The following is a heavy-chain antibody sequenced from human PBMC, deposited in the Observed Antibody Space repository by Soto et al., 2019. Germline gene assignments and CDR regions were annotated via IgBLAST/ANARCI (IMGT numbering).Heavy chain of an antibody. V-gene: IGHV4-61*01. J-gene: IGHJ4*02. Sequence: LSETLSLTCTVSGVSVSSGSFYWAWIRQPPGKGLEWIGFGSYSGTTNYKPSLKSRVTISVDTSRSQISLKVSSLTAADTAVYYCARGATVTQFDYWGRGTLVTVSS. D-gene: IGHD4-17*01. CDR2: GSYSGTT. CDR3: ARGATVTQFDY. CDR1: GVSVSSGSFY.